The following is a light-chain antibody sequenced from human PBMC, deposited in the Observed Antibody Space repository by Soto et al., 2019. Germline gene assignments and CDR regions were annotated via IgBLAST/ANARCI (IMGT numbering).Light chain of an antibody. CDR3: QQHGSSRFT. CDR2: GAF. J-gene: IGKJ3*01. CDR1: QSLSSY. Sequence: EIVLTQSAATLSVSPRERAALSCRASQSLSSYSAWYQQKPGQAPWLLMYGAFTSATGIPARFSGSGSGTDFTPTISSLQSEDLAGYYCQQHGSSRFTFGLGTKVDIK. V-gene: IGKV3-15*01.